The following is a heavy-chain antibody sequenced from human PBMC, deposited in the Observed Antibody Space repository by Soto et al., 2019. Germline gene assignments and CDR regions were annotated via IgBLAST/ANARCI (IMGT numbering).Heavy chain of an antibody. CDR1: GFTFTRSA. D-gene: IGHD3-9*01. J-gene: IGHJ4*02. V-gene: IGHV1-58*01. CDR3: AAIYDILTGYYNSTDY. Sequence: ASVKVSCKASGFTFTRSAVQRVRQALGQLLEWIGWIVVGSGNTNYAQKFQERVTITRDMSTSTAYMELSSLRSEDTAVYYCAAIYDILTGYYNSTDYWGQGTLVTVSS. CDR2: IVVGSGNT.